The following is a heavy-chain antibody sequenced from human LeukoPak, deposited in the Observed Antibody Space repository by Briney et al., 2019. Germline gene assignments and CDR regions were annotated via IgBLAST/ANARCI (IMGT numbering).Heavy chain of an antibody. J-gene: IGHJ4*02. CDR3: ARGRYGSGSYYLDY. CDR1: GFTFSSYW. D-gene: IGHD3-10*01. V-gene: IGHV3-7*01. CDR2: IKQDGSEK. Sequence: GGSLRLSCAASGFTFSSYWMSWVRQAPGKGLEWVANIKQDGSEKYYVDSVKGRFTISRDNAKNSLYLQMNSLRAEDTAVYYCARGRYGSGSYYLDYWGQGTLVTVSS.